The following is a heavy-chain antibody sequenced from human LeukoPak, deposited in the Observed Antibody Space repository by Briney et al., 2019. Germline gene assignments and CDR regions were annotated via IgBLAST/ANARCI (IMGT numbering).Heavy chain of an antibody. CDR2: ITSSSSAI. CDR1: GFTFSTYS. CDR3: ARDNRGYDY. J-gene: IGHJ4*02. D-gene: IGHD5-12*01. Sequence: GGSLRLSCAASGFTFSTYSMNWVRQAQGKGLEWISYITSSSSAIYYTDSVKGRFTVSRDNAKNSLYLQMNSLRAEDTAVYYCARDNRGYDYWGQGTLVTVSS. V-gene: IGHV3-48*04.